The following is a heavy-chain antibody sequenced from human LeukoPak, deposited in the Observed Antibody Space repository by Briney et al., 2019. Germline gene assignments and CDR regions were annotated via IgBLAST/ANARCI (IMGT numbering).Heavy chain of an antibody. CDR1: GFTFSSYG. CDR3: ARENYYYGMDV. Sequence: GGSLRLSCAASGFTFSSYGMHWVRQAPGKGLEWVAVIWYVGSNKYYADSVKGRFTISRDNSKNTLYLQMNSLRAEDTAAYYCARENYYYGMDVWGQGTTVTVSS. V-gene: IGHV3-33*01. CDR2: IWYVGSNK. J-gene: IGHJ6*02.